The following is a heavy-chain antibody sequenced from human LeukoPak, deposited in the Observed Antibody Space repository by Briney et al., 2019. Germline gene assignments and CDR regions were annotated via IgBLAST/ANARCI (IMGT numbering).Heavy chain of an antibody. Sequence: GRSLRLSCAASGFTFDDHAMHWVRQAPGKGLEWVSGISWNSGTIGYADSVKGRFTISRDNAKNSLYLHMTSLRADDTALYYCAKDFYWRRYDYSFDYWGQGTLVTVSS. CDR2: ISWNSGTI. D-gene: IGHD3-3*01. J-gene: IGHJ4*02. V-gene: IGHV3-9*01. CDR1: GFTFDDHA. CDR3: AKDFYWRRYDYSFDY.